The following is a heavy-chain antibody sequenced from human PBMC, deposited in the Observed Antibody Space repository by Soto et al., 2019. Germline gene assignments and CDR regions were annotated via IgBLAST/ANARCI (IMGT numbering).Heavy chain of an antibody. CDR2: IYWDDDK. CDR3: AHSPRPTIAAARVFDY. Sequence: GSGPTLVNPTQTLTLTCTFSGFSLSTSGVGVGWIRQPPGKALEWLALIYWDDDKRYSPSLKSRLTITKDTSKNQVVLTMTNMDPVDTATYYCAHSPRPTIAAARVFDYWGQGTLVTVSS. D-gene: IGHD6-13*01. CDR1: GFSLSTSGVG. V-gene: IGHV2-5*02. J-gene: IGHJ4*02.